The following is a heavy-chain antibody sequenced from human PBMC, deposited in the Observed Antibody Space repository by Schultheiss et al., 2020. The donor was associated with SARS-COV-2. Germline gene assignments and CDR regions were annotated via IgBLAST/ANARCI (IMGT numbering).Heavy chain of an antibody. D-gene: IGHD2-2*02. Sequence: GGSLRLSCAASGFTFSSYDMHWVRQATGKGLEWVSAIGTAGDTYYQGSVKGRFTISRENAKNSLYLQMNSLRAEDTAVYYCARDFRNQLLYRTQRAFDIWGQGTMVTVSS. CDR3: ARDFRNQLLYRTQRAFDI. V-gene: IGHV3-13*04. CDR2: IGTAGDT. CDR1: GFTFSSYD. J-gene: IGHJ3*02.